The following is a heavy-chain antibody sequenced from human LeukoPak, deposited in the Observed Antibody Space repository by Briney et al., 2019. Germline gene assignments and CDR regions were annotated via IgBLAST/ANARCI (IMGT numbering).Heavy chain of an antibody. CDR3: ARDPPGGANDY. D-gene: IGHD1-26*01. CDR2: IKQDGSEK. Sequence: GGSLRLSCAASGFTFSNAWMSWVRQAPGKGLEWVANIKQDGSEKYYVDSVKGRFTISRDNAKNSLYLQMNSLRAEDTAVYYCARDPPGGANDYWGQGTLVTVSS. V-gene: IGHV3-7*01. J-gene: IGHJ4*02. CDR1: GFTFSNAW.